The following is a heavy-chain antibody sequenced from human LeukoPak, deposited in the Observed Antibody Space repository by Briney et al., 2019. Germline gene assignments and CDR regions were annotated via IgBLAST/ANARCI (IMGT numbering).Heavy chain of an antibody. CDR3: ATPTYSGSDLGFDY. Sequence: ASVKVSCKVSGYTLTELSMHWVRQAPGKGHEWMGGFDPEDGETIYAQKFQGRVTMSEDTSTDTAYMELSSLRSEDTAVYYCATPTYSGSDLGFDYWGQGTLVTVSS. CDR2: FDPEDGET. J-gene: IGHJ4*02. V-gene: IGHV1-24*01. CDR1: GYTLTELS. D-gene: IGHD5-12*01.